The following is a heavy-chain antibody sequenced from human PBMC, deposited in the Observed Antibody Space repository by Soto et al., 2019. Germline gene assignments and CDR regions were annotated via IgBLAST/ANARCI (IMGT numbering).Heavy chain of an antibody. Sequence: QVQLVQSGAEVREAGASVKVSCKASGFTFTGYYTHWVRQVPGQGLEWMGWIKSNGDDTKYAQKFQDRVTMTRDTSMNTVYMEVSSLRSDDTAVYYCARDQRTYGEPPFDYWGQGTLVTVSS. CDR2: IKSNGDDT. D-gene: IGHD2-8*01. V-gene: IGHV1-2*02. CDR1: GFTFTGYY. CDR3: ARDQRTYGEPPFDY. J-gene: IGHJ4*02.